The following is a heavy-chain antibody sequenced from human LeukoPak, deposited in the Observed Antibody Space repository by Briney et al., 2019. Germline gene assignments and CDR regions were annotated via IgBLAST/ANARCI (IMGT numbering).Heavy chain of an antibody. CDR2: INHSGSA. V-gene: IGHV4-34*01. D-gene: IGHD1-7*01. Sequence: SETLSLTCAVYGGSLSDYYWSYIRQPPGKGLEWIGEINHSGSANYNPSLKSRVSISLDTSKNQFSLKLNSVTAADTAMCYCARGGNLNWNYGNYDALDIWGQGTAVTVSS. CDR1: GGSLSDYY. CDR3: ARGGNLNWNYGNYDALDI. J-gene: IGHJ3*02.